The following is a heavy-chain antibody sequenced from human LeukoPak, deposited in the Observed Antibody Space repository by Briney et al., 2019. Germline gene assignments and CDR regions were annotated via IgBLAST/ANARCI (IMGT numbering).Heavy chain of an antibody. V-gene: IGHV4-61*02. CDR2: IYTSGST. CDR1: GGSISSGSYY. D-gene: IGHD3-22*01. Sequence: SQTLSLTCTVSGGSISSGSYYWTWIRQPAGKGLEWIGRIYTSGSTNYNPSLKSRVTMSVDTSKNQFSLKLSSVTAADTAVYYCAINSGYYSPDTLDYWGQGTLVTVSS. J-gene: IGHJ4*02. CDR3: AINSGYYSPDTLDY.